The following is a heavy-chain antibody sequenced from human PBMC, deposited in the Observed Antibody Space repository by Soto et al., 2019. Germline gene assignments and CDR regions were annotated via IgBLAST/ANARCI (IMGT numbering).Heavy chain of an antibody. V-gene: IGHV4-30-2*01. CDR3: ARGGGSDSFDY. Sequence: SETLSLTCTVSGASITFGGYSWSWIRQTPGKGLEWIGYINHLETTFYNPSFESRLTLSIDRAKDQFSLKLHSMSAADRAVYFCARGGGSDSFDYWGQGMLVTVSS. CDR1: GASITFGGYS. J-gene: IGHJ4*02. D-gene: IGHD1-26*01. CDR2: INHLETT.